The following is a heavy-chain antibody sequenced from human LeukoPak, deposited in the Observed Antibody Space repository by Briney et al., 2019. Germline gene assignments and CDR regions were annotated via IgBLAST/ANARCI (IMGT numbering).Heavy chain of an antibody. CDR2: ICYSGST. CDR3: ARHESGSGWYTGGAFDI. D-gene: IGHD6-19*01. CDR1: GGSISSSSYY. J-gene: IGHJ3*02. V-gene: IGHV4-39*01. Sequence: PSETLSLTCTVSGGSISSSSYYWGWIRQPPGKGLGWIGSICYSGSTYYNPSLKSRVTISVDTSKKQFSLKLSSVTAADTAVYYCARHESGSGWYTGGAFDIWGQGTMVTVSS.